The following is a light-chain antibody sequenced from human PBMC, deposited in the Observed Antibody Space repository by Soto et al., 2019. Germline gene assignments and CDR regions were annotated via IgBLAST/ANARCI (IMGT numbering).Light chain of an antibody. CDR3: QQLNSYPPFT. CDR2: AAS. CDR1: QGISSY. V-gene: IGKV1-9*01. Sequence: DIPLTQSPSFLSASVGDRVTITCRASQGISSYLAWYQQKPGKAPKLLLYAASTLQSGVPSRFSGSGSGTEFTLTISSLQPEDFATYYCQQLNSYPPFTFGPGTKVDIK. J-gene: IGKJ3*01.